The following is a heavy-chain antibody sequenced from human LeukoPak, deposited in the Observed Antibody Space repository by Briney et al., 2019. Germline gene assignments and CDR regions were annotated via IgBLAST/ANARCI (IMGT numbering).Heavy chain of an antibody. J-gene: IGHJ3*02. CDR1: GGSISSYY. CDR3: ATQYDFWSGSHAFDI. CDR2: IYYSGST. V-gene: IGHV4-59*01. Sequence: PSETLSLTCTVSGGSISSYYWSWIRQPPGKGLEWIGYIYYSGSTNYNPSLESRVTISVDTSKNQFSLKLSSVTAADTAVYYCATQYDFWSGSHAFDIWGQGTMVTVSS. D-gene: IGHD3-3*01.